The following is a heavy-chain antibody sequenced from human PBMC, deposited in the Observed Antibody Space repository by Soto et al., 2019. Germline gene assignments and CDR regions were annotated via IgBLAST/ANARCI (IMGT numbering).Heavy chain of an antibody. J-gene: IGHJ6*02. V-gene: IGHV3-23*01. Sequence: GGSLSLSCAASGFTFSSYAMSWVRQAPGKGLEWVSAISGSGGSTYYADSVKGRFTISRDNSKNTLYLQMNSLRAEDTAVYYCAKGQQLDLYYYYGMDVWGQGTTVTVSS. CDR2: ISGSGGST. CDR1: GFTFSSYA. D-gene: IGHD6-6*01. CDR3: AKGQQLDLYYYYGMDV.